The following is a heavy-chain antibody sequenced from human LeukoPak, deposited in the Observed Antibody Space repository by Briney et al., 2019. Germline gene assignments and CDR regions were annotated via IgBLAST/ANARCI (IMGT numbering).Heavy chain of an antibody. CDR2: INHSGST. J-gene: IGHJ4*02. CDR3: ARAEDSWSGYQD. Sequence: SETLSLTCAVYGGSFSGYYWSWIRQPPGKGLEWIGEINHSGSTNYNPSLKSRVTISVDTSKNQFSLKLGSVTAADTAVYYCARAEDSWSGYQDWGQGTLVTVSP. V-gene: IGHV4-34*01. CDR1: GGSFSGYY. D-gene: IGHD3-3*01.